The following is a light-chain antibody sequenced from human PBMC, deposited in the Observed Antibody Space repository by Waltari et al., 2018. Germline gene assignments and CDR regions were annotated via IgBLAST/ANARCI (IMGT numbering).Light chain of an antibody. CDR1: QRISSW. CDR3: QQYNSYSPLT. J-gene: IGKJ4*01. CDR2: DAS. V-gene: IGKV1-5*01. Sequence: DIQMTQSPSTLSASVGDRVTITCRASQRISSWWAWYQQKPGKAPKPLIYDASSLESGVPSRFSGSGSGTEFTLTISSLQPDDFATYYCQQYNSYSPLTFGGGTKVEIK.